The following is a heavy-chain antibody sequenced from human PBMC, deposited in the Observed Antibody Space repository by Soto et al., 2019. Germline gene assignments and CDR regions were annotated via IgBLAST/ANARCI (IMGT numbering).Heavy chain of an antibody. CDR2: ISWNSGSI. Sequence: EVQLVESGGGLVQPGRSLRLSCAASGFTFDDYAMHWVRQAPGKGLEWVSGISWNSGSIGYADSVKGRFTISRDNAKNSLYLQMNSLRAEDTALYYCAKDRGIAAAVNYFDYWGQGTLVTVSS. D-gene: IGHD6-13*01. J-gene: IGHJ4*02. CDR1: GFTFDDYA. CDR3: AKDRGIAAAVNYFDY. V-gene: IGHV3-9*01.